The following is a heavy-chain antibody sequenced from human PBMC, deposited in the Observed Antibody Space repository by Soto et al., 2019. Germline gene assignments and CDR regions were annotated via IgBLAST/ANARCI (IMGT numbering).Heavy chain of an antibody. CDR3: ARDYYDSSGYYYGVRY. D-gene: IGHD3-22*01. CDR1: GFALIALS. J-gene: IGHJ4*02. Sequence: ASVKVSCKVSGFALIALSMHWVRQVPGKGLEWMGNFDPEDGERIYAQKFQGRVTITADKSTSTAYMELSSLRSEDTAVYYCARDYYDSSGYYYGVRYWGQGTLVTVSS. CDR2: FDPEDGER. V-gene: IGHV1-24*01.